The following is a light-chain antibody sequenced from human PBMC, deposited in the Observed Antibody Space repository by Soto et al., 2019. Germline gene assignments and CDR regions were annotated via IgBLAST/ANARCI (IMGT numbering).Light chain of an antibody. CDR2: GAS. CDR3: QQRSNWPRAT. J-gene: IGKJ5*01. V-gene: IGKV3-11*01. Sequence: TQSPASMSLSPGERVTVSCRASQRVSTNLAWYQQKPGQAPRLLIYGASSRATGIPDRFSGSGSGTDFTLTISSLEPEDFAVYYCQQRSNWPRATFGQGTRLDIK. CDR1: QRVSTN.